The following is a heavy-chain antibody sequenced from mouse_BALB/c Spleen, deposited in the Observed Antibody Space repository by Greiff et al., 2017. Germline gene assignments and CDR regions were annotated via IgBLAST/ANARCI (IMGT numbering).Heavy chain of an antibody. V-gene: IGHV5-12-2*01. CDR3: ASLSTMITTGFAY. J-gene: IGHJ3*01. D-gene: IGHD2-4*01. CDR1: GFTFSSYT. Sequence: EVQGVESGGGLVQPGGSLKLSCAASGFTFSSYTMSWVRQTPEKRLEWVAYISNGGGSTYYPDTVKGRFTISRDNAKNTLYMQMSSLKSEDTAMYYCASLSTMITTGFAYWGQGTLVTVSA. CDR2: ISNGGGST.